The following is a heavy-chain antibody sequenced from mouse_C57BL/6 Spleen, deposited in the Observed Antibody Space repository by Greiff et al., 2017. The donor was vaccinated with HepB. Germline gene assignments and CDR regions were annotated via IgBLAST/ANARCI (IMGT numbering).Heavy chain of an antibody. CDR3: ARGDGGFYAMDY. D-gene: IGHD1-1*02. CDR1: GYAFSSSW. Sequence: QVHVKQSGPELVKPGASVKISCKASGYAFSSSWMNWVKQRPGKGLEWIGRIYPGDGDTNYNGKFKGKATLTADKSSSTAYMQLSSLTSEDSAVYFCARGDGGFYAMDYWGQGTSVTVSS. V-gene: IGHV1-82*01. J-gene: IGHJ4*01. CDR2: IYPGDGDT.